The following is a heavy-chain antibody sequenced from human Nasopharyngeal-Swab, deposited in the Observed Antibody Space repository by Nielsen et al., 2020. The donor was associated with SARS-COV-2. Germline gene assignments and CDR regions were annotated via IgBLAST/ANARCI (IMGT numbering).Heavy chain of an antibody. D-gene: IGHD5-12*01. CDR2: INNRGDDT. Sequence: GESLKISCAASGFIFSNYAMSWVRQAPGKGLEWVSTINNRGDDTHYADSVRGRFTVSRDNSKNTLYLQMNSLRGEDTAIYYCVKDLAYDEVSWGQGTLVTVSS. J-gene: IGHJ5*02. CDR1: GFIFSNYA. V-gene: IGHV3-23*01. CDR3: VKDLAYDEVS.